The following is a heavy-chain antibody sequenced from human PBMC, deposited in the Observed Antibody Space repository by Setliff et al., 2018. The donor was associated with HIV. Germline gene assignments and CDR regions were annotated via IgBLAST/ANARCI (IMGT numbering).Heavy chain of an antibody. J-gene: IGHJ5*02. Sequence: PSETLSLTCTVSGGSISSYYWSWIRQPPGKGLEWIGEINYSGNTNYNPSLKTRVTISVDKSKNQFFLNLKSVTAADTAVYFCAREYSGSGINFNPLTWGQGTLVTV. D-gene: IGHD3-10*01. CDR2: INYSGNT. V-gene: IGHV4-59*12. CDR3: AREYSGSGINFNPLT. CDR1: GGSISSYY.